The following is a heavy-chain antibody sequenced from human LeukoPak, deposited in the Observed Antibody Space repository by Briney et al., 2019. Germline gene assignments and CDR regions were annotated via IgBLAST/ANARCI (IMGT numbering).Heavy chain of an antibody. V-gene: IGHV4-39*07. J-gene: IGHJ6*02. CDR3: ARRTVATRLRYSYGMDV. D-gene: IGHD3-9*01. CDR1: GGSISSSSYY. CDR2: IYYSGST. Sequence: PSEALSLTCTVSGGSISSSSYYWGWIRQPPGKGLEWIGSIYYSGSTYYNPSLKSRVTISVDTSKNQFSLKLSSVTAADTAVYYCARRTVATRLRYSYGMDVWGQGTTVTVSS.